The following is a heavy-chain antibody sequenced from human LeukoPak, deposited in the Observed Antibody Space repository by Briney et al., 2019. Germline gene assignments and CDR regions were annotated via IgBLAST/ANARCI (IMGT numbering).Heavy chain of an antibody. CDR1: GFSFGSYG. Sequence: GGSLRLSCAASGFSFGSYGMHWVRQAPGKGLEWVAVIWYDGSNKFYIDSVKGRFTISRDNSKNTLFLQMNSLRAEDTAVYYCARDQSTGSSSSVDPWGQGTLVTVSS. D-gene: IGHD6-6*01. V-gene: IGHV3-33*01. CDR3: ARDQSTGSSSSVDP. J-gene: IGHJ5*02. CDR2: IWYDGSNK.